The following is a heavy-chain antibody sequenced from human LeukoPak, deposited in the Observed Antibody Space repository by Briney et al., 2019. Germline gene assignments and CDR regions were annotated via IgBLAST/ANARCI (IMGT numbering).Heavy chain of an antibody. D-gene: IGHD6-25*01. CDR3: ARAAATGGRYYFDY. CDR2: IYHSGST. Sequence: SETLSLTCAVSGSSISSGGYSWSWIRQPPGKGLEWIGYIYHSGSTYYNPSLKSRVTISVDRSKNQFSLKLSSVTAADTAVYCCARAAATGGRYYFDYWGQGTLVTVSS. V-gene: IGHV4-30-2*01. CDR1: GSSISSGGYS. J-gene: IGHJ4*02.